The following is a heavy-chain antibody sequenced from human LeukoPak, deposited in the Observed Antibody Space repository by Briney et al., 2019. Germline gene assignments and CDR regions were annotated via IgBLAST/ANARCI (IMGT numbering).Heavy chain of an antibody. V-gene: IGHV4-39*07. D-gene: IGHD2-15*01. CDR2: IYYSGRT. CDR3: ARAARSYCSGGSCYSASSWFDP. J-gene: IGHJ5*02. Sequence: WIRQPPGKGLEWIGGIYYSGRTYYNPSLKSRVTISVGTSKNQFSLKLSSVTAADTAVYYCARAARSYCSGGSCYSASSWFDPWGQGTLVTVSS.